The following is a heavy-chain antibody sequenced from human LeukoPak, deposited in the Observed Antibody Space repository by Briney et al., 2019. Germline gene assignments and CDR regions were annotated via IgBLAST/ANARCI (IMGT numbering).Heavy chain of an antibody. CDR2: INPSGGST. V-gene: IGHV1-46*01. Sequence: ASVKVSCKASGYTFTSYYMHWVRQAPGQGLDWMGIINPSGGSTSYAQKFQGRVTMTRDMSTSTVYMELSSLRSEDTAVYYCARDPDGDYLFDYWGQGTLVTVSS. CDR1: GYTFTSYY. D-gene: IGHD4-17*01. J-gene: IGHJ4*02. CDR3: ARDPDGDYLFDY.